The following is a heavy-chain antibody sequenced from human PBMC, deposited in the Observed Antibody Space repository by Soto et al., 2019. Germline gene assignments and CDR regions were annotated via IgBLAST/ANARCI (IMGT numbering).Heavy chain of an antibody. D-gene: IGHD2-15*01. Sequence: EVHLVESGGDLVQPGGSLRLSCTTAGFNFSSYWVNWVRQAPGKGVEWVSRIKSDGTTTDYADSVKGRFTISRDNGKRTVYLEMNSLRADDTAGYYCTRNAGWRFYGGFDNWGQGTLVIVSS. J-gene: IGHJ4*02. CDR1: GFNFSSYW. V-gene: IGHV3-74*01. CDR2: IKSDGTTT. CDR3: TRNAGWRFYGGFDN.